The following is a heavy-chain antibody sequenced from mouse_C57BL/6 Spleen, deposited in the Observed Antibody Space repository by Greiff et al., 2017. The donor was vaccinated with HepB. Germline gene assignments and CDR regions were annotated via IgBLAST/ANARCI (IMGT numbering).Heavy chain of an antibody. D-gene: IGHD3-1*01. CDR2: INPSSGYT. CDR1: GYTFTSYW. CDR3: GGAQAHFGY. Sequence: QVHVKQSGAELAKPGASVKLSCKASGYTFTSYWMHWVKQRPGQGLEWIGYINPSSGYTKFNQKFKDKATLTADKSSSTAYMQLSSLTYEDSAVYYCGGAQAHFGYWGQGTTLTVSS. J-gene: IGHJ2*01. V-gene: IGHV1-7*01.